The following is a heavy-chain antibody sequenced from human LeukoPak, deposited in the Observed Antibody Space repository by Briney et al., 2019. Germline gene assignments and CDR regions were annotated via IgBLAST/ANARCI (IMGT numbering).Heavy chain of an antibody. Sequence: GGSLRLSCAASGVTLSTYAMSWARQAPGKGLEWVSGISSSGSGDSTYYADSVKGRFTISRDNSKNTLYLQMNSLRAEDTAVYYCAKFPGFVVVPAAISYFDYWGQGTLVTVSS. CDR2: ISSSGSGDST. CDR1: GVTLSTYA. D-gene: IGHD2-2*02. V-gene: IGHV3-23*01. J-gene: IGHJ4*02. CDR3: AKFPGFVVVPAAISYFDY.